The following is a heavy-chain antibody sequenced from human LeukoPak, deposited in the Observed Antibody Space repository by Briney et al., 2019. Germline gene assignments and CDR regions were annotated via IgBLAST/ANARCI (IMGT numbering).Heavy chain of an antibody. D-gene: IGHD5-24*01. CDR3: ARNRDGYNSFDY. V-gene: IGHV4-31*03. J-gene: IGHJ4*02. CDR2: IYYSGTT. Sequence: PSETLSLTCTVSGGSISSGGYYWSWIRQHSGKGLEWIGYIYYSGTTYYNPSLKSRVTISVDTSKNHFSLKLSSVTAADTAVYYCARNRDGYNSFDYWGQGTLVTVSS. CDR1: GGSISSGGYY.